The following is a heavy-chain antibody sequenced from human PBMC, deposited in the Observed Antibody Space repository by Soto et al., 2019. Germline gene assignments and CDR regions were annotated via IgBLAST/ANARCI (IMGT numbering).Heavy chain of an antibody. V-gene: IGHV3-23*01. D-gene: IGHD1-26*01. Sequence: GGSLRLSCSGSGFTFTNYAMSWVRQAPGKGPEWVSTISNTGGNTYYADSVKGRFTISRDISTDTLYLQMSSLRAEDTAVYYCAKDQIWEVPHFFDYWGQGTLVTVSS. CDR3: AKDQIWEVPHFFDY. CDR1: GFTFTNYA. CDR2: ISNTGGNT. J-gene: IGHJ4*02.